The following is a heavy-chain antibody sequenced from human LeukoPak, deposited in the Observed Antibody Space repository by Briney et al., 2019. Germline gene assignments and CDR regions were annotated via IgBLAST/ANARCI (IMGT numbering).Heavy chain of an antibody. J-gene: IGHJ4*02. CDR3: ARDGETSNWGVLF. D-gene: IGHD7-27*01. CDR1: GFTFSSYE. CDR2: ISSSGSTI. Sequence: PGGSLRLSCAASGFTFSSYEMNWVRQAPGKGLEWVSYISSSGSTIYCADSVKGRFTISRDNAKNSLYLQMNSLRAEDAAVYYCARDGETSNWGVLFWGQGALVTVSS. V-gene: IGHV3-48*03.